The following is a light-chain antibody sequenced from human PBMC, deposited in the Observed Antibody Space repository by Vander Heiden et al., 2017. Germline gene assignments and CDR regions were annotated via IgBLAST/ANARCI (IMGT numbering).Light chain of an antibody. CDR3: QYSKGSST. Sequence: DNQITQSPSTLSASVGHRVTTACRASQQIDTLLAWDTQKPGKAPQLLIYDASSLESGVPSRFSGGGYGTEFTLTIDSLQPDDVTRYYCQYSKGSSTFGPGTGVEVK. J-gene: IGKJ1*01. CDR1: QQIDTL. V-gene: IGKV1-5*01. CDR2: DAS.